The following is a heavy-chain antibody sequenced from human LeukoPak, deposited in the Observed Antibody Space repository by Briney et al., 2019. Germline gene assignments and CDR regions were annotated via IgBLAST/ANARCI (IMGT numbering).Heavy chain of an antibody. D-gene: IGHD3-10*01. Sequence: ASVKVPCKASGYTFTDYYMHWVRQAPGQGLEWMGWISPNSGGTNYAQKFQGRVTMTRDTSISTAYMELSSLRSDDTAVYYCARVYYFGSGSYPLHYFDYWGQGTLVTVSS. CDR1: GYTFTDYY. V-gene: IGHV1-2*02. CDR2: ISPNSGGT. J-gene: IGHJ4*02. CDR3: ARVYYFGSGSYPLHYFDY.